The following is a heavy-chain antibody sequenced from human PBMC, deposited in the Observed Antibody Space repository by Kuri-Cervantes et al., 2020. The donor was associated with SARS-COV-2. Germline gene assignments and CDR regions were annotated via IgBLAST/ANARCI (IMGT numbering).Heavy chain of an antibody. CDR3: AAELADAFDI. J-gene: IGHJ3*02. D-gene: IGHD1-1*01. V-gene: IGHV3-7*01. Sequence: GGSLRLSCAASGFTFSCYWMSWVRQAPGKGLEWVANIKQDGSEKYYVDSVKGRFTISRDNAKNSLYLQMNSLRAEDTAVYYCAAELADAFDIWGQGTMVTVSS. CDR2: IKQDGSEK. CDR1: GFTFSCYW.